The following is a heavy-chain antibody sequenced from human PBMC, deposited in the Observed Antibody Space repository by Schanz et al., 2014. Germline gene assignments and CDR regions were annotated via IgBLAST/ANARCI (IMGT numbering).Heavy chain of an antibody. J-gene: IGHJ4*02. CDR3: ARDFHGYGPHLDY. CDR2: IFTDGRT. CDR1: GFTFSTST. Sequence: EVQLVESGGGLVQPGGSLRLSCAASGFTFSTSTMHWVRQAPGRGLEWVSIIFTDGRTYYADSVKGRFTISRDSSKNTLFLQMNSLRAEDTAVYYCARDFHGYGPHLDYWGQGSLVTVSS. D-gene: IGHD5-12*01. V-gene: IGHV3-66*02.